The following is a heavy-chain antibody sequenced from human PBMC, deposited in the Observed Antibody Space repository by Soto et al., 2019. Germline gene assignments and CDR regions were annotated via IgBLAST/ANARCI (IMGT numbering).Heavy chain of an antibody. Sequence: EVQLLESGGGLVQPGGSLRLSCAASGFTFSNYAMSWVRQAPGKGLEWVSAISGSGDSTYYADSVKGRFTISRDNSKNTLYLHVNRRRADDTAVYYCARASDISGYDTQKWGQGTLVTVSS. CDR1: GFTFSNYA. CDR2: ISGSGDST. D-gene: IGHD3-22*01. CDR3: ARASDISGYDTQK. J-gene: IGHJ4*02. V-gene: IGHV3-23*01.